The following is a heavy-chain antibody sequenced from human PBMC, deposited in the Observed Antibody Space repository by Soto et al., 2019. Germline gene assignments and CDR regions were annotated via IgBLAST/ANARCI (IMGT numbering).Heavy chain of an antibody. V-gene: IGHV4-31*03. Sequence: SETLSLTCTVSGGSISSGGYYWSWIRQHPGKGLEWIGYIYYSGSTYYNPSLKSRVTISVDTSKNQFSLKLSSVTAADTAVYYCAEFSYDILTGYSKSDAFDIWGQGTMVTVSS. CDR2: IYYSGST. J-gene: IGHJ3*02. CDR3: AEFSYDILTGYSKSDAFDI. D-gene: IGHD3-9*01. CDR1: GGSISSGGYY.